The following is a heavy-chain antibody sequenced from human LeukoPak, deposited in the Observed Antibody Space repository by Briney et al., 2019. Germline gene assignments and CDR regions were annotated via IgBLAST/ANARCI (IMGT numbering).Heavy chain of an antibody. CDR3: ARPVFYDGSGYYLGY. Sequence: KPSETLSLTCAVYGGSFSDYYWSWIRQPPGKGLEWIGEINHSGSTNYNPSLKSRVTISVDTSKNQFSLKLSSVTAADTAVYYCARPVFYDGSGYYLGYWGQGTLVTVSS. D-gene: IGHD3-22*01. V-gene: IGHV4-34*01. CDR2: INHSGST. CDR1: GGSFSDYY. J-gene: IGHJ4*02.